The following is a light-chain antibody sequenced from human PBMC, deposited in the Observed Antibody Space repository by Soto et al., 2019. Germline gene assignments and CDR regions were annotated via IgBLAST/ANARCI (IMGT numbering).Light chain of an antibody. CDR1: SSDVGGYNY. CDR2: DVS. V-gene: IGLV2-14*01. J-gene: IGLJ2*01. CDR3: SSYTSSSTVV. Sequence: QSALTQPASVSGSPGQSITISCTGTSSDVGGYNYVSWYQQRPGKAPKLMICDVSNRPSGVSNRFSGSKSGNTASLTISGLQAEDEADYYCSSYTSSSTVVFGGGTKLTVL.